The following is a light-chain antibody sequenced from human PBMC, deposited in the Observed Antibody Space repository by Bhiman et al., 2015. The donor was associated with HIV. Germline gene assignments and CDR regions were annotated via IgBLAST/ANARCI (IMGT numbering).Light chain of an antibody. CDR1: KLGNKY. V-gene: IGLV3-1*01. CDR2: QND. J-gene: IGLJ3*02. Sequence: SYAVTQPPSVSVSPGQTASITCSGDKLGNKYAYWYQQRPGQSPVLVIYQNDKRPSGIPERFSGSNSGNTATLTISGTQPLDEADYYCQAWDSGAAVFGGGTKLTVL. CDR3: QAWDSGAAV.